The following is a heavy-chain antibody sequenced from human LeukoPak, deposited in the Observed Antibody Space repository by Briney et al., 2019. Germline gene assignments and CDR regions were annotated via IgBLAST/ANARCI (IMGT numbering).Heavy chain of an antibody. J-gene: IGHJ4*02. CDR3: ARGRWIQLWLRNYYFDY. CDR2: INHSGST. V-gene: IGHV4-34*01. D-gene: IGHD5-18*01. Sequence: SETLSLTCAVYGGSFSGYYWSWIRQPPGEGLEWIGEINHSGSTNYNPSLKSRVTISVDTSKNQFSLKLSSVTAADTAVYYCARGRWIQLWLRNYYFDYWGQGTLVTVSS. CDR1: GGSFSGYY.